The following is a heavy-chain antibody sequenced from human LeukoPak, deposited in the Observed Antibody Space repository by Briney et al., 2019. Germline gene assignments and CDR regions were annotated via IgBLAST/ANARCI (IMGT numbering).Heavy chain of an antibody. D-gene: IGHD6-13*01. V-gene: IGHV4-39*07. CDR1: GGSISSSSYY. CDR2: IYYSGST. CDR3: ARVKSSSLDY. J-gene: IGHJ4*02. Sequence: PSETLSLTCTVSGGSISSSSYYWGWIRQPPGKGLEWIGRIYYSGSTYYNPSLKSRVTISVDTSKNQFSLKLSSVTAADTAVYYCARVKSSSLDYWGQGTLVTVSS.